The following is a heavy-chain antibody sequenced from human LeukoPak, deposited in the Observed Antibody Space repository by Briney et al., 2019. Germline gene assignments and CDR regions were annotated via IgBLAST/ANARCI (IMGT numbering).Heavy chain of an antibody. D-gene: IGHD3-10*01. CDR2: IYYSGST. J-gene: IGHJ5*02. V-gene: IGHV4-59*12. CDR1: GGSISSYY. CDR3: ARGQNPYYYGSGSYYKRSWFDP. Sequence: SETLSLTCTVSGGSISSYYWSWIRQPPGKGLEWIGYIYYSGSTNYNPSLKSRVTISVDTSKNQFSLKLSSVTAADTAVYYCARGQNPYYYGSGSYYKRSWFDPWGQGTLVTVSS.